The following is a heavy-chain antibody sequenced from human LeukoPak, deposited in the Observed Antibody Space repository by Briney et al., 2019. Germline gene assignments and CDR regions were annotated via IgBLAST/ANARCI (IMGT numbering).Heavy chain of an antibody. Sequence: GGSLRLSCAASGFTFDDYAMHWVRQAPGKGLEWVSGISWNSGSIGYADSVKGRFTISRDNAKNSLYLQMNSLRAEDTALYYCAKDRHGYFDYWGRGTLVTVSS. CDR3: AKDRHGYFDY. J-gene: IGHJ4*02. CDR1: GFTFDDYA. CDR2: ISWNSGSI. V-gene: IGHV3-9*01.